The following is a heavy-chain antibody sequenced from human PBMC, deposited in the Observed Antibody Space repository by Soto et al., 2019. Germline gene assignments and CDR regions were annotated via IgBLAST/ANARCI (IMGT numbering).Heavy chain of an antibody. Sequence: SENLALTCTVSGGSFKSGSYSWSWIRQPPEKGLEWIGYVYHTGRTSYNPSLKSRVSISMETSKNQFSLNLDSVTAADTAVYYCVMTLASATILYFDSLGQAPPVT. CDR3: VMTLASATILYFDS. V-gene: IGHV4-61*01. CDR2: VYHTGRT. J-gene: IGHJ4*02. CDR1: GGSFKSGSYS. D-gene: IGHD5-12*01.